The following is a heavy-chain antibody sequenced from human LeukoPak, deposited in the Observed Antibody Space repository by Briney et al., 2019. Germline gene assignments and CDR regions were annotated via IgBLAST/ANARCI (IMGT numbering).Heavy chain of an antibody. CDR3: ASGDPHAEL. D-gene: IGHD3-10*01. CDR1: GFSFSTYE. Sequence: GGALRLSCAASGFSFSTYEMSWGRQAPGKGLEWIADITISSHTKNYADSVKGRFTISRDNARSSLYLPMNSLRVEDTGVFYCASGDPHAELWGQGPLVTVSS. V-gene: IGHV3-48*03. CDR2: ITISSHTK. J-gene: IGHJ4*02.